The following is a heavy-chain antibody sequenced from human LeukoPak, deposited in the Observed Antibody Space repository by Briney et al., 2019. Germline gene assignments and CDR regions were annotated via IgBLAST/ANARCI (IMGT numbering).Heavy chain of an antibody. J-gene: IGHJ4*02. Sequence: GGSLRLSCAASGFSFSSYSMSWVRQAPGKGLEWVSYISSSSTIYYADSVKGRFTISRDSAENSLYLQMNSLRDEDTAVYYCARDATAGLSDYWGQGTLVTVSS. CDR3: ARDATAGLSDY. CDR2: ISSSSTI. D-gene: IGHD6-13*01. CDR1: GFSFSSYS. V-gene: IGHV3-48*02.